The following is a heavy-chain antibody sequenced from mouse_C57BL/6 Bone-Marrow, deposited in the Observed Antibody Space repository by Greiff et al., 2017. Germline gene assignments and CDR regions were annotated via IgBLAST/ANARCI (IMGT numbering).Heavy chain of an antibody. CDR1: GYAFTNYL. V-gene: IGHV1-54*01. D-gene: IGHD1-1*01. J-gene: IGHJ1*03. Sequence: VMLVESGAELVRPGTSVKVSCKASGYAFTNYLIEWVKQRPGQGLEWIGVINPGSGGTNYNEKFKGKATLTADKSSSTAYMQLSSLTSEDSSVYFCARSAYYYGGYFDVWGTGTTVTVSS. CDR3: ARSAYYYGGYFDV. CDR2: INPGSGGT.